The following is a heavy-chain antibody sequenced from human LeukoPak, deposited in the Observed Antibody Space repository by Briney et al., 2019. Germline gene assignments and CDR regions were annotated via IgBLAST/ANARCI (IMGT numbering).Heavy chain of an antibody. J-gene: IGHJ4*02. D-gene: IGHD3-22*01. CDR3: ARGTYYYDSSGYYNY. V-gene: IGHV3-48*04. Sequence: PGGSLRLSCGASGFTFSSYWMHWVRQAPGKGLEWVSYISSSGSTIYYADSVKGRFTISRDNAKNSLYLQMNSLRAEDTAVYYCARGTYYYDSSGYYNYWGQGTLVTVSS. CDR2: ISSSGSTI. CDR1: GFTFSSYW.